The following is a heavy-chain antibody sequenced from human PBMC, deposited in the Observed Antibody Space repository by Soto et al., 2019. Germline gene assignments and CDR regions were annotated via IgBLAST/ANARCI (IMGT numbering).Heavy chain of an antibody. D-gene: IGHD2-21*02. CDR1: GDSVSSGTYF. V-gene: IGHV4-61*01. CDR2: VYYSGST. J-gene: IGHJ4*02. Sequence: QVQLQESGPGLVKPSETLSLTCTVSGDSVSSGTYFWSWIRQPPGKGLEWIGYVYYSGSTNYNPTLKSRLTMSVDTSKNQFSLKLSSVTAADTAVYYCAGDGGDERSFDSWGPGTLVTVSS. CDR3: AGDGGDERSFDS.